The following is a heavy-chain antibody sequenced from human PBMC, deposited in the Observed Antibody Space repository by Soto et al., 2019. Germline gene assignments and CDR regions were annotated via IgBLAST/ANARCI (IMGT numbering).Heavy chain of an antibody. CDR2: IIPIFGTA. Sequence: SVKVSCKASGGTFSSYAISWVRQAPGQGLEWMGGIIPIFGTANYAQKFQGRVTITADESTSTAYMELSSLRSEDTAVYYCARAEAYCTNGVCNYYYGMDVWGQGTTVTVSS. V-gene: IGHV1-69*13. J-gene: IGHJ6*02. CDR1: GGTFSSYA. CDR3: ARAEAYCTNGVCNYYYGMDV. D-gene: IGHD2-8*01.